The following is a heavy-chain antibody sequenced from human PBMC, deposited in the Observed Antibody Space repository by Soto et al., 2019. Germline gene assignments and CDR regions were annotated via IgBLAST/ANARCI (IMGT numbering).Heavy chain of an antibody. V-gene: IGHV4-59*01. CDR1: GGSISNYY. Sequence: PSETLSLTCTVSGGSISNYYWSWIRQPPGKGLEWIGYFYYRGSTTYNPSLESRVTVSVDTSKNQFSLKVSSVTAADTAVYYCARRRIWFDPWGQGTLVPVSS. CDR2: FYYRGST. J-gene: IGHJ5*02. CDR3: ARRRIWFDP.